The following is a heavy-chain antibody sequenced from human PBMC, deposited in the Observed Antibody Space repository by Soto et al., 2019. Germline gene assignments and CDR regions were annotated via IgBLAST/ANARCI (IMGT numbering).Heavy chain of an antibody. D-gene: IGHD2-15*01. CDR1: GGSISSYY. J-gene: IGHJ4*02. CDR3: ARERGGYCSGGSCYSDLSFDY. Sequence: PSETLSLTCTVSGGSISSYYWSWIRQPPGKGLEWIGYIYYSGSTNYNPSLKSRVTISVDTSKNQFSLKLSSVTAADTAVYYCARERGGYCSGGSCYSDLSFDYWGQGTLVTVSS. CDR2: IYYSGST. V-gene: IGHV4-59*01.